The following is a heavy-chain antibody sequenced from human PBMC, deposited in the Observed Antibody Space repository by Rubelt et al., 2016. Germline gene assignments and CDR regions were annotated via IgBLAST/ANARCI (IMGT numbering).Heavy chain of an antibody. D-gene: IGHD6-6*01. CDR3: ARSASIAGD. V-gene: IGHV1-68*02. CDR1: GYTFTYCS. Sequence: QVQLGQSEAEVKKPGASVKVSCKASGYTFTYCSLHWLQQAPGQGLERMRWITLYNGNTNYAKKVQGRVTSTRDMALRTAYIELSSLRSEDSAVYYWARSASIAGDWGQGTLVTVSS. J-gene: IGHJ4*02. CDR2: ITLYNGNT.